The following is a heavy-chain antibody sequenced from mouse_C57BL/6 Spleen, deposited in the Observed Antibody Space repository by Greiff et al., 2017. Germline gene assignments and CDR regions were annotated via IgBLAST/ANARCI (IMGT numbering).Heavy chain of an antibody. CDR2: IKYDGSST. CDR1: GFTFSDYY. CDR3: ARGDRHSDWYFDV. D-gene: IGHD2-12*01. Sequence: EVNVVESEGGLVQPGRSMKLSCTASGFTFSDYYMAWVRQGTEKGLEWVANIKYDGSSTYYLDSLKSRFLIARDNAKNILYLQMSSLQSEDTATYYCARGDRHSDWYFDVWGTWTTVTVSS. V-gene: IGHV5-16*01. J-gene: IGHJ1*03.